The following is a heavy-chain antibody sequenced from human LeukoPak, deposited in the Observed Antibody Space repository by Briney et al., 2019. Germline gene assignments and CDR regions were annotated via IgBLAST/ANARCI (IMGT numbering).Heavy chain of an antibody. D-gene: IGHD6-13*01. J-gene: IGHJ4*02. CDR1: GGSISSDS. CDR3: ARGRYSLDY. CDR2: ICFCGSG. Sequence: SETLSLTCTVSGGSISSDSWCWIWQPPRKGLGRMGYICFCGSGNYNHYPTIRVPITVETSKNQSSLNLNSVTAAPTAVYYCARGRYSLDYWGQGTLVTVSS. V-gene: IGHV4-59*13.